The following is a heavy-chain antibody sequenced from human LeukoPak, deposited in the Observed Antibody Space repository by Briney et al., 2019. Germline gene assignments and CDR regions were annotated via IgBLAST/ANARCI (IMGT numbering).Heavy chain of an antibody. CDR2: ISYDGSNE. V-gene: IGHV3-30*18. Sequence: GGSLRLSCAASGFSFSSYGMHWVPQAPGKGLEWVAVISYDGSNEYYADSVKGRFTISRDNSKNTLYLQMNSLRAEDTAVYYCAKDSPPTSEWLPDYWGQGTLVSISS. CDR3: AKDSPPTSEWLPDY. CDR1: GFSFSSYG. J-gene: IGHJ4*02. D-gene: IGHD3-3*01.